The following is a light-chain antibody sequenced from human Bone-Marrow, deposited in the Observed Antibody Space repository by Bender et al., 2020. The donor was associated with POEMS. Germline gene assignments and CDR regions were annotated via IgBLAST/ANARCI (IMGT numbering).Light chain of an antibody. J-gene: IGLJ2*01. V-gene: IGLV2-14*01. Sequence: QSALTQPASASGSPGQSITISCSGTSSDIDAYNFVSCYQQHQEKAPKLMIYDVSYRPSGISNRFSGSKSGNTASLTISGLQVEDEAVYYCSSFTSSISVVFGGGTKLTVL. CDR3: SSFTSSISVV. CDR1: SSDIDAYNF. CDR2: DVS.